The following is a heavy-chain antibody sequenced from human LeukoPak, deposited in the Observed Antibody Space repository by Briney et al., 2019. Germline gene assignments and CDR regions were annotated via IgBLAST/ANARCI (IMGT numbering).Heavy chain of an antibody. V-gene: IGHV4-39*01. Sequence: PSETLSLTCTVSGGFISSSSYYWGWIRQPPGKGLEWIGSIYYSGSTYYNPSLKSRVTISVDTSKNQFSLQLSSVTAADTAVYYCARPMLGNDYNQSGGFDYWGQGTLVTVSS. CDR1: GGFISSSSYY. CDR3: ARPMLGNDYNQSGGFDY. D-gene: IGHD5-24*01. CDR2: IYYSGST. J-gene: IGHJ4*02.